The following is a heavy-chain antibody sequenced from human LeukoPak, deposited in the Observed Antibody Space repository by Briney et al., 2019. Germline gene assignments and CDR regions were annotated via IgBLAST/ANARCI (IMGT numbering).Heavy chain of an antibody. D-gene: IGHD3-3*01. Sequence: SETLSLTFTVSGGSISSSSYYWGWNRQPPGKGLEWIGSIYYSGSTYYNPSLKSRVTISVDTSKNQFSLKLSSVTAADTAVYYCARDKDWSGSSWGQGTLVTVSS. CDR1: GGSISSSSYY. V-gene: IGHV4-39*07. CDR3: ARDKDWSGSS. J-gene: IGHJ5*02. CDR2: IYYSGST.